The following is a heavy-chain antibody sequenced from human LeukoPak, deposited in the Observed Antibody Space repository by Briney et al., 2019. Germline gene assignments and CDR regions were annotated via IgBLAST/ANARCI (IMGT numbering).Heavy chain of an antibody. CDR2: INWNGGST. CDR1: GFTFDDYG. CDR3: ARVGRSGSYFNYYYMDV. Sequence: GGSLRLSCAASGFTFDDYGMSWVRQAPGKGLEWVSGINWNGGSTGYADSVKGRFTISRDNAKNSLYLQMNSLRAEDTALYYCARVGRSGSYFNYYYMDVWGKGTTVTVSS. J-gene: IGHJ6*03. D-gene: IGHD1-26*01. V-gene: IGHV3-20*04.